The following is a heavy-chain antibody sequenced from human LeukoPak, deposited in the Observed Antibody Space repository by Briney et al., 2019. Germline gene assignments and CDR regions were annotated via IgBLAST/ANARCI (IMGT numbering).Heavy chain of an antibody. J-gene: IGHJ4*02. D-gene: IGHD6-13*01. V-gene: IGHV4-59*01. Sequence: SETLSLTCTVSGGSISSYYWSWIRQPPGKGLEWIGYIYYSGSTNYNPSLKSRVTISVDTSKNQFSLKLSSVTAADTAVYYCARLRGSSSWYGLWYFDYWGQGTLVTVSS. CDR2: IYYSGST. CDR3: ARLRGSSSWYGLWYFDY. CDR1: GGSISSYY.